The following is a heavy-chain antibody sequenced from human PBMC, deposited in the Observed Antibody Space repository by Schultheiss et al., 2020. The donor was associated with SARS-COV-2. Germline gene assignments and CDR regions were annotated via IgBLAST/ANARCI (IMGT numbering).Heavy chain of an antibody. J-gene: IGHJ3*02. CDR3: AKDTYARDAFDI. Sequence: SLKISCAASGFTFDDYAMHWVRQAPGKGLEWVSGISWNSGNIGYADSVKGRFTISRDNAKNSLYLQMNSLRPEDTALYYCAKDTYARDAFDIWGQGTTVTVSS. V-gene: IGHV3-9*01. D-gene: IGHD3-16*01. CDR2: ISWNSGNI. CDR1: GFTFDDYA.